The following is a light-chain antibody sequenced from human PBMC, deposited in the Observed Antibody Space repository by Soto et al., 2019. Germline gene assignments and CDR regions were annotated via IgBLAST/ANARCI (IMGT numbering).Light chain of an antibody. J-gene: IGLJ1*01. CDR3: SSYTSSSTLYV. CDR2: EVT. Sequence: QSVLTQPASVSGSPGQSITISCTGTSSDVGGYNYVCWYEQHPGKAPQLMIYEVTNRPSGVSDRFSGSKSGNTASLTISGLQAEDEADYYCSSYTSSSTLYVFGTGTKVTVL. CDR1: SSDVGGYNY. V-gene: IGLV2-14*01.